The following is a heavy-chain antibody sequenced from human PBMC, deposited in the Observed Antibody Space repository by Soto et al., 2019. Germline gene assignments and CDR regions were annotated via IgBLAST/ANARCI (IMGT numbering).Heavy chain of an antibody. CDR2: IYYSGST. J-gene: IGHJ4*02. Sequence: SETLSLTCTVSGGSISSSSYYWGWIRQPPGKGLEWIGSIYYSGSTYYNPSLKSRVTISVDTSKNQFSLKLSSVTAADTAVYYCARHKGNSSGWLRFDYWGQGTLVTVSS. D-gene: IGHD6-19*01. CDR1: GGSISSSSYY. CDR3: ARHKGNSSGWLRFDY. V-gene: IGHV4-39*01.